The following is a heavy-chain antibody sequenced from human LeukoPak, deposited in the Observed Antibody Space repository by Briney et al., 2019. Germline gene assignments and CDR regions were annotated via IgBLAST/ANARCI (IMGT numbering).Heavy chain of an antibody. CDR3: ARDEDAF. CDR1: GFPFSNAW. CDR2: ISSSSSSI. J-gene: IGHJ4*02. Sequence: PGGSLRLSCAVFGSGFPFSNAWMSWVRQAPGKGLEWVSYISSSSSSIYYADSVKGRFTISRDNAKNSLYLQMNGLRDEDTAVYYCARDEDAFGGQGTLVTVSS. V-gene: IGHV3-48*02.